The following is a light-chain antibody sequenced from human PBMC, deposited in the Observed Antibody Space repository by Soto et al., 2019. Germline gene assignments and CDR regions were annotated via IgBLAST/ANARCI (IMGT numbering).Light chain of an antibody. Sequence: QSALTQPRSVSGSPGQSVTISCTGTSSNIGAYKSVSWYQQHPGKAPKCIIYDVNKRPSGVPDRFSGSKSGNSASLTISGLQAEDEADYYCCSYGGTYSWVFGGGTKVTVL. V-gene: IGLV2-11*01. CDR1: SSNIGAYKS. CDR3: CSYGGTYSWV. J-gene: IGLJ3*02. CDR2: DVN.